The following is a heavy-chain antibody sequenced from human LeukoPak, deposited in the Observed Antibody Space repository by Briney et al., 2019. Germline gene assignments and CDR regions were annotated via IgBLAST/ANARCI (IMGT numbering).Heavy chain of an antibody. CDR1: GFTFRNYW. V-gene: IGHV3-74*01. D-gene: IGHD3-3*01. CDR2: INQNDIGT. J-gene: IGHJ4*02. Sequence: PGRSLRLSCAASGFTFRNYWMHWVRHAPGKGLVWVSRINQNDIGTTYADSVRGRFTISRDNAKNTLYLQMNSLRDEDTAVYYCARGPLFGVVREPFDYWGQGTLVTVSS. CDR3: ARGPLFGVVREPFDY.